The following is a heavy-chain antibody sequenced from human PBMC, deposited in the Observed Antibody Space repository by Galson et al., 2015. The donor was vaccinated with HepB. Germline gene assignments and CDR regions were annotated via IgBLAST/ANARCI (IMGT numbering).Heavy chain of an antibody. CDR2: IDPSDSYT. V-gene: IGHV5-10-1*01. CDR3: ARNHDANWELLGF. J-gene: IGHJ4*01. Sequence: QSGAEVKKPGEPLRISCKGSGYIFSNYWINWLRQMPGKGLEWMGRIDPSDSYTNYNPSFEGHVTISADKSISTAYLQWSSLKASDTAIYYCARNHDANWELLGFWGHGTVVTVSS. CDR1: GYIFSNYW. D-gene: IGHD1-7*01.